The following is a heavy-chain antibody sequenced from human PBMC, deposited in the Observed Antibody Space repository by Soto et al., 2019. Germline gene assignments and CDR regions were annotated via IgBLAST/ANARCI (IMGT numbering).Heavy chain of an antibody. CDR2: ISGSGGST. CDR3: ANSPGGAARPVDGMDV. CDR1: GFTFSSYA. J-gene: IGHJ6*02. D-gene: IGHD6-6*01. V-gene: IGHV3-23*01. Sequence: GGSLRLSCAASGFTFSSYAMSWVRQAPGKGLEWVSAISGSGGSTYYADSVKGRFTISRDNSKNTLYLQMNSLRAEDTAVYYCANSPGGAARPVDGMDVWGQGTTVTVSS.